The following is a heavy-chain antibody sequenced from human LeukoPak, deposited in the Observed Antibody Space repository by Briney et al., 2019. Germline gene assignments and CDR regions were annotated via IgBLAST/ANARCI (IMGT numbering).Heavy chain of an antibody. D-gene: IGHD2-2*01. CDR3: AREEIVVPAASGDY. J-gene: IGHJ4*02. CDR1: GYTFTGYY. V-gene: IGHV1-2*02. CDR2: INPNSGGT. Sequence: ASVKVSCKASGYTFTGYYMHWVRQAPGQGLEWMGWINPNSGGTNYAQKFQSRVTMTRDTSISTAYMELSRLRSDDTAVYYCAREEIVVPAASGDYWGQGTLVTVSS.